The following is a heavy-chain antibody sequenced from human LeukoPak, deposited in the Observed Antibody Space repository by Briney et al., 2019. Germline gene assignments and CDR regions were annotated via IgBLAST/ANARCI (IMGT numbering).Heavy chain of an antibody. CDR1: GYTLTELS. CDR3: ATAHPGDYYYYYGMDV. Sequence: GASVKVSCKVSGYTLTELSMHWVRQAPGKGLEWMGGSDPEDGETIYAQKFQGRVTMTEDTSTDTAYMELSSLRSEDTAVYYCATAHPGDYYYYYGMDVWGQGTTVTVSS. CDR2: SDPEDGET. D-gene: IGHD4-17*01. J-gene: IGHJ6*02. V-gene: IGHV1-24*01.